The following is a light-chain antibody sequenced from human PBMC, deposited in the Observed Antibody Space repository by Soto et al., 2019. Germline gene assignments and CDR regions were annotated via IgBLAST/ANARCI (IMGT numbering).Light chain of an antibody. CDR3: QQYGSSPMT. CDR2: DAS. Sequence: EIVVTQSPATLSLAPGERATLSCRASQSVSSYLAWYQQKPGQAPRLLIYDASNRATGIPARFGGSGSGTDFTLTISRLEPEDFAVYYCQQYGSSPMTFGQGTKVDIK. V-gene: IGKV3-20*01. J-gene: IGKJ1*01. CDR1: QSVSSY.